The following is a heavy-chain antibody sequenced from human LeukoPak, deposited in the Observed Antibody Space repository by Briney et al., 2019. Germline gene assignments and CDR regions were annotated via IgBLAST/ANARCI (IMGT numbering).Heavy chain of an antibody. CDR1: GSSFTIYW. J-gene: IGHJ4*02. Sequence: GASLQISCKGSGSSFTIYWIGWVRQLPGKGLEWMGIIYPGDSDTRYSPSFQGQVTISADKSISTAYLQWSSLKASDTAMYYCARPFTHGDSKDYWGQGTLVTVSS. D-gene: IGHD4-17*01. V-gene: IGHV5-51*01. CDR3: ARPFTHGDSKDY. CDR2: IYPGDSDT.